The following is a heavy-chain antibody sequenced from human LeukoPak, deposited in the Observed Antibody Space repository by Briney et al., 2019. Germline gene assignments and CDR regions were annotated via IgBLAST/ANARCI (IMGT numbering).Heavy chain of an antibody. D-gene: IGHD3-22*01. V-gene: IGHV1-2*02. CDR3: AREFRVYSLKGLLLLKY. J-gene: IGHJ4*02. CDR2: INPNSGGT. Sequence: ASVKVSCKASGYTFTGYYMHWVRQAPGQGLEWMGWINPNSGGTNYAQKFQGRVTMTRDTSISTAYMELSRLRSDDTAMYYCAREFRVYSLKGLLLLKYWGQGTLVTVSS. CDR1: GYTFTGYY.